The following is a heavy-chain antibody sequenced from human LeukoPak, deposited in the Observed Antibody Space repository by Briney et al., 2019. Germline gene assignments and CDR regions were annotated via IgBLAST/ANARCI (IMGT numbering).Heavy chain of an antibody. CDR1: GFIFRTYG. Sequence: GGSLRLSCAASGFIFRTYGMHWVRQAPGKGLEWVAFIHYDGSNKYYADSVKGRLTISRDNSKNTLYLQMNSLRAEDTAVYYCARDRYYYDSSGYYLDFWGQGTLVTVSS. J-gene: IGHJ4*02. V-gene: IGHV3-30*02. D-gene: IGHD3-22*01. CDR3: ARDRYYYDSSGYYLDF. CDR2: IHYDGSNK.